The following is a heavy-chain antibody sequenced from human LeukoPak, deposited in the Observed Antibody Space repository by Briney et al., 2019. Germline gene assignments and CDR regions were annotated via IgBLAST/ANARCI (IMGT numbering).Heavy chain of an antibody. D-gene: IGHD6-13*01. CDR2: ISAYNGNT. Sequence: ASVKVSCKASGYTFTSYGISWVRQAPGQGLEWMGWISAYNGNTNYAQKLQGRVTMTTDTSTSTAHMELRSLRSDDTAVYYCARVRMYSSSWYNWFDPWGQGTLVTVSS. V-gene: IGHV1-18*01. J-gene: IGHJ5*02. CDR3: ARVRMYSSSWYNWFDP. CDR1: GYTFTSYG.